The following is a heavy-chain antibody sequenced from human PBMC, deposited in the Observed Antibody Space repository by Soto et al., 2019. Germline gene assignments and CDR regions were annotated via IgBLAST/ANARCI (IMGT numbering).Heavy chain of an antibody. V-gene: IGHV3-23*01. Sequence: GGSLRLSCAASGFSFSSYAMNWVRQAPGKGLEWVTGISGSGGSTYYADSVKGRFTISRDNSKNTLYLQLNSLRAEDTAVYYCAKDRISVLVPAAIDYWGQGTLVTVSS. CDR3: AKDRISVLVPAAIDY. CDR1: GFSFSSYA. D-gene: IGHD2-2*01. J-gene: IGHJ4*02. CDR2: ISGSGGST.